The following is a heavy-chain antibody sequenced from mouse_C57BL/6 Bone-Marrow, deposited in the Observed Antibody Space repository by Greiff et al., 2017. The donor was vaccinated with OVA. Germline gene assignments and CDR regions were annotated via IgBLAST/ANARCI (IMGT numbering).Heavy chain of an antibody. D-gene: IGHD1-1*01. CDR3: ARESLYYYGSSPFAY. Sequence: VQLQQPGAELVMPGASVKLSCKASGYTFTSYGMHWVKQRPGQGLEWIGEIDPSDSYTNYNQKFKGKSTLTVDKSSSTAYMQLSSLTSEDSAVYYCARESLYYYGSSPFAYWGQGTLVTVSA. CDR1: GYTFTSYG. CDR2: IDPSDSYT. V-gene: IGHV1-69*01. J-gene: IGHJ3*01.